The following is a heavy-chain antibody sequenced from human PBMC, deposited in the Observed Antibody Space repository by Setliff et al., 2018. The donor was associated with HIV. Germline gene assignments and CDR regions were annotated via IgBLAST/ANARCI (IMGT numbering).Heavy chain of an antibody. J-gene: IGHJ3*02. CDR2: ISTYNDNT. Sequence: ASVKVSCKASGYTFTSHGISWVRQAPGQWLEWMGWISTYNDNTNYAQKLQGRVTMTTETSTSTAYMELRSLRTDDTAVYYCARHDGLRSVHGAFDIWGQGTMVTVSS. CDR1: GYTFTSHG. CDR3: ARHDGLRSVHGAFDI. D-gene: IGHD4-17*01. V-gene: IGHV1-18*01.